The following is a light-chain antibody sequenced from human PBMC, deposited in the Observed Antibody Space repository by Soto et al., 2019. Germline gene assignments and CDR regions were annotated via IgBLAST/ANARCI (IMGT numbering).Light chain of an antibody. CDR3: QQYNNWPWT. CDR1: QSISSN. CDR2: GAS. J-gene: IGKJ1*01. Sequence: EIVMTQSPATLSVSPGERATLSCRASQSISSNLAWYQHKPGQPPRLLIYGASTRATGIPARFSGIGSGTDFTLTISNLQSEDLAVYYCQQYNNWPWTFGQGTPVEIK. V-gene: IGKV3-15*01.